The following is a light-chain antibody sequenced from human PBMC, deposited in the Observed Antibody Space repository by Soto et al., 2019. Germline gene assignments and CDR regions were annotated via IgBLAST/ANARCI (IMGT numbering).Light chain of an antibody. Sequence: DIQMTQSPSTLSASVGDRVTLNCRASQTISTWVAWYQHKPGKAPKLPIYKSTSLESGVPSRFSGSGSGTEFTLTISSLQPEDFATYYCQQSNNHPISFGQGTRLEI. CDR3: QQSNNHPIS. CDR1: QTISTW. J-gene: IGKJ5*01. CDR2: KST. V-gene: IGKV1-5*03.